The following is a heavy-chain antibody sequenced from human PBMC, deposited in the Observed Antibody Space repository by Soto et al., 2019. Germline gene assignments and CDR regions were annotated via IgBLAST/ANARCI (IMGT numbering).Heavy chain of an antibody. Sequence: QVQMVQSGAEVKKPGSSVKVSCKASGDTFSFYTINWVRQAPGLGLEWMGRVNPILSMSNYAQKFQGRVTMTADKSTSTAYLELRSLRSEDTAFYYCAPGDGSGSRAFDYWGQGALVTVSS. J-gene: IGHJ4*02. CDR2: VNPILSMS. V-gene: IGHV1-69*02. CDR3: APGDGSGSRAFDY. D-gene: IGHD3-10*01. CDR1: GDTFSFYT.